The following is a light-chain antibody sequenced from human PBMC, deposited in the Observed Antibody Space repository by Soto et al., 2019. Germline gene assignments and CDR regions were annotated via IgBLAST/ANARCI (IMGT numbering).Light chain of an antibody. CDR3: QQYDNLPFT. V-gene: IGKV1-33*01. Sequence: DIQMTQSPSSLSASVGDRVTITCQASQDISNYLNWYQQKPGKAPKLLIYDASNLETGVPSRFSGGGSGTDFTFTIRSLQPEDIATYYCQQYDNLPFTFGPGTKVDIK. CDR2: DAS. J-gene: IGKJ3*01. CDR1: QDISNY.